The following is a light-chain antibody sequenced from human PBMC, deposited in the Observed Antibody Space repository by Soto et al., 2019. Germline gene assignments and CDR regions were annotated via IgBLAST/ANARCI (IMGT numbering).Light chain of an antibody. V-gene: IGKV1-5*01. J-gene: IGKJ4*01. CDR2: DAS. Sequence: DIQMTQSPSTLSASVRDRDTNTCRASQSISSWLAWYQQKPGKAPKLLIYDASSLESGVPSRFSGSGSGTEFTLTISSLQPDDFATYYCQQYNSYSPTFGGGTKVDIK. CDR1: QSISSW. CDR3: QQYNSYSPT.